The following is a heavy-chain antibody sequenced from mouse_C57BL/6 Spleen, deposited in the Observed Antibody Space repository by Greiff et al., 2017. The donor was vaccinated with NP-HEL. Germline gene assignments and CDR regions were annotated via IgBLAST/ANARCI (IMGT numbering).Heavy chain of an antibody. D-gene: IGHD2-4*01. CDR1: GYTFTDYY. Sequence: VQLQQSGPELVKPGASVKISCKASGYTFTDYYMNWVKQSHGKSLEWIGDINPNNGGTSYNQKFKGKATLTVDKSSSTAYMELRSLTSEDSAVYYCARIYYDSYYFDYWGQGTTLTVSS. CDR3: ARIYYDSYYFDY. V-gene: IGHV1-26*01. J-gene: IGHJ2*01. CDR2: INPNNGGT.